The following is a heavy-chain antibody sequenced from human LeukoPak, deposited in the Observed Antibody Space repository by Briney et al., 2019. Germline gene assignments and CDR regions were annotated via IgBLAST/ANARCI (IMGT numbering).Heavy chain of an antibody. J-gene: IGHJ4*02. V-gene: IGHV3-73*01. Sequence: PGGSLRLSCAASGFTFSDSAMHRVRQASGKGQEWVGRIRTKRNNYATAYAASVRGRFTISRDDSKNTAFLQMSSLKTEDTAVYYCTGRDDYGDYWGQGIVVTVSS. CDR3: TGRDDYGDY. CDR1: GFTFSDSA. CDR2: IRTKRNNYAT.